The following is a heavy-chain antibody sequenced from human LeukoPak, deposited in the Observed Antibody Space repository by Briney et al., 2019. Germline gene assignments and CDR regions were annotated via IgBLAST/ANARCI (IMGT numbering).Heavy chain of an antibody. CDR3: ARRPQLGAFDI. CDR2: ISGSGGST. J-gene: IGHJ3*02. V-gene: IGHV3-23*01. CDR1: GFTFSSYA. Sequence: GGSLRLSCAASGFTFSSYAMSWVRQAPGKGLEWVSAISGSGGSTYYADSVKGRFTISRDNAKNSLYLQMNSLRAEDTAVYYCARRPQLGAFDIWGQGTMVTVSS. D-gene: IGHD3-10*01.